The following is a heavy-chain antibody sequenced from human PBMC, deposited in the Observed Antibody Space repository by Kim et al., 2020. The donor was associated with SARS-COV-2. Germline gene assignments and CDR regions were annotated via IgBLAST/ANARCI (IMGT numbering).Heavy chain of an antibody. CDR2: ISSSGSTI. CDR1: GFTFSSYE. D-gene: IGHD2-21*01. Sequence: GGSLRLSCAASGFTFSSYEMNWVRQAPGKGLEWVSYISSSGSTIYYADSVKGRFTISRDNAKNSLYLQMNSLRAEDTAVYYCASSGLWWYYWYFDLWGRGTLVTVSS. J-gene: IGHJ2*01. V-gene: IGHV3-48*03. CDR3: ASSGLWWYYWYFDL.